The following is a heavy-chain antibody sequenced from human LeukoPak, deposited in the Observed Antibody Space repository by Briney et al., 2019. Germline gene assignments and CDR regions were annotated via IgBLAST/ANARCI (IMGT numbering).Heavy chain of an antibody. Sequence: GGSLRLSCAASGFTFSSYLMSWVRQAPGKGLEWVANIKQNGSEKYYVDSVKGRFTISRDNAKSSVYLQMNSLRAEDTAVYYCARGKKSLDYWGQGTLVTVSS. CDR1: GFTFSSYL. CDR3: ARGKKSLDY. V-gene: IGHV3-7*01. CDR2: IKQNGSEK. J-gene: IGHJ4*02.